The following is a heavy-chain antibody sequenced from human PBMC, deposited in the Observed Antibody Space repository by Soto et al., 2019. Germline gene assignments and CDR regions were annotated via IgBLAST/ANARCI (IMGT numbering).Heavy chain of an antibody. CDR1: GGSISSSDW. CDR3: ARGIGYYSAEYFQH. Sequence: QVQLQESGPGLVKPSGTLSLTCAVSGGSISSSDWRSWVRQPPGKGLEWIGEVYDSGSTNYNPSLKSRVTISVDKSKNQFSLKLRSVTAADTAVYYCARGIGYYSAEYFQHWGQGTPVTVSS. D-gene: IGHD3-22*01. J-gene: IGHJ1*01. V-gene: IGHV4-4*02. CDR2: VYDSGST.